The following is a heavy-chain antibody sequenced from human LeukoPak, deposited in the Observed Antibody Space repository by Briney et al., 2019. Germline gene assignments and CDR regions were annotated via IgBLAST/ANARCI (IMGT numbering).Heavy chain of an antibody. CDR2: LYSDGNT. CDR3: ARGVEPLAANTLAY. J-gene: IGHJ4*02. Sequence: PGGSLTLSCTASGFTIITNAIPWVGQPQATGPERVSVLYSDGNTKYADSVQGRFTISRDNSKNTLYLEMNSLSPDDTAVYYCARGVEPLAANTLAYWGQGTLVTVSS. V-gene: IGHV3-53*01. D-gene: IGHD1-14*01. CDR1: GFTIITNA.